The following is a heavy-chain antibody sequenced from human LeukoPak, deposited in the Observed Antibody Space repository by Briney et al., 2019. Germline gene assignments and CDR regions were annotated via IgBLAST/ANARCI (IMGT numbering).Heavy chain of an antibody. CDR1: GLTFSSYW. D-gene: IGHD1-26*01. Sequence: PGGSLRLSCAASGLTFSSYWMHWVRQAPGKGLVWVSRISSDGSLTNYADSVKGRFTISRDNAKNMLYLQMNSLRAEDTAVYYCARAIGGNDYWSQGTLLTVSS. CDR3: ARAIGGNDY. CDR2: ISSDGSLT. J-gene: IGHJ4*02. V-gene: IGHV3-74*01.